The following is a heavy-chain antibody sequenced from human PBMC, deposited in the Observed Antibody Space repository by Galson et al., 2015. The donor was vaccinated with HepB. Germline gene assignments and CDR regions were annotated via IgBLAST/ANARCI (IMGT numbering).Heavy chain of an antibody. CDR2: IRSKASNYAT. V-gene: IGHV3-73*01. Sequence: SLRLSCAASGFTFSGSAIHWVRQTSGKGLEWVGRIRSKASNYATAYTASLKGRFTISRDDSKSTAYLHMRSLRTEDTAVYYCTRLADLSGYGSSWGQGTLVTVSS. D-gene: IGHD6-13*01. CDR1: GFTFSGSA. J-gene: IGHJ4*02. CDR3: TRLADLSGYGSS.